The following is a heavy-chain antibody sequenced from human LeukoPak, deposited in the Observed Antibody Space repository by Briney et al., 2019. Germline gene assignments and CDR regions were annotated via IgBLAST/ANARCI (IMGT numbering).Heavy chain of an antibody. CDR2: IYYSGST. J-gene: IGHJ4*02. Sequence: SEALSLTCTVSGGSISSGDYYWSWIRQPPGKGLEWIGYIYYSGSTYYNPSLKSRVTISVDTSKNQFSLKLGSVTAADTAVYYCSRYDSSGYYPLFAYWGQGTLVTVSS. CDR3: SRYDSSGYYPLFAY. D-gene: IGHD3-22*01. V-gene: IGHV4-30-4*01. CDR1: GGSISSGDYY.